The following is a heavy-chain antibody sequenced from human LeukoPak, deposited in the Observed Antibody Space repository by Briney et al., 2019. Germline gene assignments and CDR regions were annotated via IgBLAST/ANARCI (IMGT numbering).Heavy chain of an antibody. CDR1: GGSISSSSYY. V-gene: IGHV4-39*01. D-gene: IGHD2-2*01. J-gene: IGHJ5*02. CDR3: ARHDIVVVPAAIGVFDP. CDR2: IYYSGST. Sequence: ASETLSLTCTVSGGSISSSSYYWGWIRQPPGKGLEWIGSIYYSGSTYYNPSLKSRVTISVDTSKNQFSLKLSSVTAADTAVYYCARHDIVVVPAAIGVFDPWGQGTLVTVSS.